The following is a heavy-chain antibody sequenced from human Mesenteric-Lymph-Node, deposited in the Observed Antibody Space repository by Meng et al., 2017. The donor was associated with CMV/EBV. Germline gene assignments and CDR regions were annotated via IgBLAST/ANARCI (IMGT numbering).Heavy chain of an antibody. Sequence: SETLSLTCTVSGGSVSSGSYYWSWIRQPPGKGLEWIGYIYYSGSTNYNPSLKSRVTISVDTSKNQFSLKLSSVTAADTAVYYCATDYRNFDYWGQGTLVTVSS. J-gene: IGHJ4*02. CDR3: ATDYRNFDY. V-gene: IGHV4-61*01. CDR2: IYYSGST. CDR1: GGSVSSGSYY. D-gene: IGHD4-11*01.